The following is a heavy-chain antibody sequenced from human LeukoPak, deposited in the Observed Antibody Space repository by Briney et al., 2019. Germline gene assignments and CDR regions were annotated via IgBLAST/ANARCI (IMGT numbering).Heavy chain of an antibody. CDR3: ARQSKYQLLPGRFDP. D-gene: IGHD2-2*01. V-gene: IGHV4-30-4*08. CDR2: IYYSGST. J-gene: IGHJ5*02. Sequence: SQTLSLTCTVSGGSISSGDYYWSWIRQPPGKGLEWIGYIYYSGSTQYNPSLKSRVTISVDTSKNQFSLKLSSVTAADTAVYYCARQSKYQLLPGRFDPWGQGTLVTVSS. CDR1: GGSISSGDYY.